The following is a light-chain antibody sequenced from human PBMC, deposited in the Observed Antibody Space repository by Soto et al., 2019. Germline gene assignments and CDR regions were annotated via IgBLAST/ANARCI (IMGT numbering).Light chain of an antibody. J-gene: IGLJ3*02. V-gene: IGLV2-14*01. CDR1: SRDVGGYNY. Sequence: QSALTQPASVSGSPGQSITISCTGTSRDVGGYNYVSWCQQYPGKAPKLMIYEVSNRPSGVPDRFSGSKSGTSASLAITGLQAEDEADYYCQSYDNRLSGSTVFGGGTKLTVL. CDR2: EVS. CDR3: QSYDNRLSGSTV.